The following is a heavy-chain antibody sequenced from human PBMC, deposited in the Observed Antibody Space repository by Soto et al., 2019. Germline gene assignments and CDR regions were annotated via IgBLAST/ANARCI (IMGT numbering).Heavy chain of an antibody. D-gene: IGHD4-17*01. CDR1: GYTFTSYG. J-gene: IGHJ3*02. V-gene: IGHV1-18*04. CDR3: ARDLAMTTLVKYAAFDM. Sequence: ASVKVSCKASGYTFTSYGISWVRQAPGQGLEWLGWISDYNGNTKYVQKLQDRVTMTTDTPTSTAYMELRSLRSDDTAVYYCARDLAMTTLVKYAAFDMWGEGTLV. CDR2: ISDYNGNT.